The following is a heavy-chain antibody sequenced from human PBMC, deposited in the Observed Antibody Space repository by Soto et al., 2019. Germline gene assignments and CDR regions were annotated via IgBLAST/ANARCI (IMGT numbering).Heavy chain of an antibody. V-gene: IGHV1-69*01. CDR3: AREYCGGDCYSIEAFDI. CDR2: IIPIFGTA. CDR1: GGTFSSYA. D-gene: IGHD2-21*02. J-gene: IGHJ3*02. Sequence: QVQLVQSGAEVKKPGSSVKVSCKASGGTFSSYAISWVRQAPGQGLEWMGGIIPIFGTANYAQKFQGRVTITADGSTSTAYMELSSLRSEDTAVYYCAREYCGGDCYSIEAFDIWGQGTMVTVSS.